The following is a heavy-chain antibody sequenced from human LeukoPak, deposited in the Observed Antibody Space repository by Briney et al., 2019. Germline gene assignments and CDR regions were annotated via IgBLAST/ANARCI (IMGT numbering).Heavy chain of an antibody. J-gene: IGHJ4*02. V-gene: IGHV4-39*07. Sequence: SETLSLTCALYGGSFTYYYWAWIRQSPGKGLEWIGSIYYSGSTYYNPSLKSRVTISVDTSKNQFSLKLSSVTAADTAVYYCAREGELGTDYWGQGTLVTVSS. CDR3: AREGELGTDY. CDR2: IYYSGST. D-gene: IGHD1-26*01. CDR1: GGSFTYYY.